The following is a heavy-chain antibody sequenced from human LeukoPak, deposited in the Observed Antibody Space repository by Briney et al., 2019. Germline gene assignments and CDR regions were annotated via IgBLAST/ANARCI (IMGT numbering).Heavy chain of an antibody. CDR1: GGSISSGGYY. Sequence: SETLSLTCTVSGGSISSGGYYWSWIRQHPGKGLEWSGYIYYTGTTDSNPSLKSRVTISLDTSKNQFSLNLSSVTAADTAVYYCARRWVYDKRAFDAWGQGTMVTVSS. J-gene: IGHJ3*01. D-gene: IGHD3-16*01. CDR2: IYYTGTT. CDR3: ARRWVYDKRAFDA. V-gene: IGHV4-31*03.